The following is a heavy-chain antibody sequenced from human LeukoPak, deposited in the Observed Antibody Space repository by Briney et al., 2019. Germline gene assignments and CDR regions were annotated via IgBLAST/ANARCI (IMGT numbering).Heavy chain of an antibody. D-gene: IGHD1-1*01. CDR1: GFTFSSYS. CDR3: ARARNEDY. Sequence: GGSLRLSCAASGFTFSSYSMNWVRQAPGKGLEWVSYISSGSSTIYYADSVKGRFTISRDNAKNSLYLQMNSLRAEDTAVYYCARARNEDYWGQGTLVTASS. V-gene: IGHV3-48*04. CDR2: ISSGSSTI. J-gene: IGHJ4*02.